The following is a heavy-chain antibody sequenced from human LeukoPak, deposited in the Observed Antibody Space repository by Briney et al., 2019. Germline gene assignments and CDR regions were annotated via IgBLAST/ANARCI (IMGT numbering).Heavy chain of an antibody. D-gene: IGHD2-2*02. J-gene: IGHJ6*03. CDR1: GFTFSSYW. CDR2: INSDGSST. Sequence: GGSLRLSCAASGFTFSSYWMHWVRQAPGKGLVWVSRINSDGSSTSYADSVKGRFTISRDNAKNTLYLQMNSLRAEDTAVYYCARPARPQDIVVVPAAISYNYYMDVWGKGTTVTVSS. V-gene: IGHV3-74*01. CDR3: ARPARPQDIVVVPAAISYNYYMDV.